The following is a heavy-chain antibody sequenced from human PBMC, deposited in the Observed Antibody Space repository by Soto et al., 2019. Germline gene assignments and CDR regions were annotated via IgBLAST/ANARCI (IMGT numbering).Heavy chain of an antibody. CDR1: GYTFTRYH. V-gene: IGHV1-46*01. J-gene: IGHJ4*02. CDR2: INPSGGST. Sequence: ASVNVSCKASGYTFTRYHMHWVRQAPRQGLEWMGIINPSGGSTRYAQKFQGRVTMTRDTSASTVYMELSSLRSEDTAVYYCARVEILGYCSGGNCYDYYFDYWGPGTVVTVSS. CDR3: ARVEILGYCSGGNCYDYYFDY. D-gene: IGHD2-15*01.